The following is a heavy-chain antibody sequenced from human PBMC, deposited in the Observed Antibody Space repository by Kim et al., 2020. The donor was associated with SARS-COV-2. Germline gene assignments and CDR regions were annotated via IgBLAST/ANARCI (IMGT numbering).Heavy chain of an antibody. V-gene: IGHV4-34*01. CDR1: GGSFSGYY. J-gene: IGHJ4*02. D-gene: IGHD3-22*01. Sequence: SETLSLTCAVYGGSFSGYYWSWIRQPPGKGLEWIGEINHSGSTNYNPSLKSRVTISVDTSKNQFSLKLSSVTAADTAVYYCARAKNSAKDYDSSGYYYWSPYYFDYWGQGTLDTVSS. CDR3: ARAKNSAKDYDSSGYYYWSPYYFDY. CDR2: INHSGST.